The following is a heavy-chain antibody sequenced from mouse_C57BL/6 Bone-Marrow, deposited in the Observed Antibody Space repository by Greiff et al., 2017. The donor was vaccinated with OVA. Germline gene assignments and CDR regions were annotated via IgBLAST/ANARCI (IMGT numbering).Heavy chain of an antibody. CDR3: AKGVSLYYYAMDY. Sequence: VQLVESGAELAKPGASVKLSCKASGYTFTSYWMHWVKQRPGQGLEWIGYINPSSGYTKYNQKFKDKATLTADKSSSTAYMQLSSLTYEDSAVYYCAKGVSLYYYAMDYWGQGTSVTVSS. CDR1: GYTFTSYW. J-gene: IGHJ4*01. CDR2: INPSSGYT. V-gene: IGHV1-7*01.